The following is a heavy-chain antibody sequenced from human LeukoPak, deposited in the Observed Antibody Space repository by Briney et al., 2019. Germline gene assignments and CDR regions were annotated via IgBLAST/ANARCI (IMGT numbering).Heavy chain of an antibody. D-gene: IGHD3-22*01. CDR1: GGSISSSSASSYY. CDR2: IYYSGST. V-gene: IGHV4-61*05. Sequence: SETLSLTCTVSGGSISSSSASSYYWSWIRQPPGKGLEWIGYIYYSGSTNYNPSLKSRVTISVDTSKNQFSLKLSSVTAADTAVYYCARRVDSSGYRDDAFDIWGQGTMVTVSS. CDR3: ARRVDSSGYRDDAFDI. J-gene: IGHJ3*02.